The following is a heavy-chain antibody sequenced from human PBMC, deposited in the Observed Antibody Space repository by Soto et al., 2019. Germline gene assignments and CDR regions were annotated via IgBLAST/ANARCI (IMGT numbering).Heavy chain of an antibody. V-gene: IGHV1-8*01. D-gene: IGHD2-15*01. CDR3: ARAVVGSYVSDAYDY. Sequence: SVKVSCNASGYTFTSYDINWVRQATRQGLEWMGWMNPHSGNTGYAQKFKGRVTMTRNTPISTAYMELGSLRSEETAESYCARAVVGSYVSDAYDYWGQGTLVTVSS. J-gene: IGHJ4*02. CDR1: GYTFTSYD. CDR2: MNPHSGNT.